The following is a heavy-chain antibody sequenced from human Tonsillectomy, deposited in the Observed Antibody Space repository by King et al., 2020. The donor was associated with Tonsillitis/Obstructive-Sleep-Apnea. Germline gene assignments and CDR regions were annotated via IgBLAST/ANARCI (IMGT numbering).Heavy chain of an antibody. J-gene: IGHJ4*02. V-gene: IGHV4-59*01. D-gene: IGHD1/OR15-1a*01. Sequence: VQLQESGPGLVKPSETLSLTCTVSGGSISSYYWSWIRQPPGKGLEWIGYTYYIGSTNYNPPLKSRVTISVHTSKNQFPLKLSSVTAAHTAVYYCAREGLEQNFDYWGQGTLVTVSS. CDR3: AREGLEQNFDY. CDR2: TYYIGST. CDR1: GGSISSYY.